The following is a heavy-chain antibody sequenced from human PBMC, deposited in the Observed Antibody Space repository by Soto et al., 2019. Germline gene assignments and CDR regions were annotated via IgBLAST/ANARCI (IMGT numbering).Heavy chain of an antibody. D-gene: IGHD2-15*01. Sequence: GGSLRLSCTASGFTFSSYAMSWVRQAPGKGLEWVSVISGNGAGTFYADSVKGRFTISRDNYKDTVFLQMTGLRAEDTAAYYCAKSRSCSAGSCYKFDYWGQGTQVTVSS. V-gene: IGHV3-23*01. CDR3: AKSRSCSAGSCYKFDY. CDR2: ISGNGAGT. CDR1: GFTFSSYA. J-gene: IGHJ4*02.